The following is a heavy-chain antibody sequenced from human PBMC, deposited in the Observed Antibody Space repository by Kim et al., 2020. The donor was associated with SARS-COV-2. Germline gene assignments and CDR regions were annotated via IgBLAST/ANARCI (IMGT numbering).Heavy chain of an antibody. Sequence: GSLRLSCAASGFSFSLFSMDWVRQAPGKGLEWVAYISSGGDTIHYSDSANGRFTISRDNARNSVSMQMNNLRDEDTAVYYCARGWLQNSFDYWGQGTPVTVSS. V-gene: IGHV3-48*02. CDR2: ISSGGDTI. CDR1: GFSFSLFS. CDR3: ARGWLQNSFDY. J-gene: IGHJ4*02. D-gene: IGHD5-12*01.